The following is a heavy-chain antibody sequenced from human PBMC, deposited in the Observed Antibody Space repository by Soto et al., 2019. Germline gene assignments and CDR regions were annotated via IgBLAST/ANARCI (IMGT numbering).Heavy chain of an antibody. D-gene: IGHD2-8*01. V-gene: IGHV1-2*04. Sequence: QVQLVQSGAEVKKPGASVKVSCKASGYTFTNYYIHWVRQAPGQGLEWMGWIDGDRGDTKDAQKFQGWVTMTRDTPINTAYTELRRLTSDDTAVYYFGRTPNNGRAGVYGMDVWGQGTTVTVSS. J-gene: IGHJ6*02. CDR1: GYTFTNYY. CDR3: GRTPNNGRAGVYGMDV. CDR2: IDGDRGDT.